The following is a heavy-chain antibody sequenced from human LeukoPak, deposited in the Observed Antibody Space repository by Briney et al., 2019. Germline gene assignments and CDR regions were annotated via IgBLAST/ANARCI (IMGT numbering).Heavy chain of an antibody. D-gene: IGHD3-22*01. Sequence: SVKVSCKASGYTFTGYYMHWVRQAPGQGLEWMGRIIPIFGTANYAQKFQGRVTITTDESTSTAYMELSSLRSEDTAVYYCAREDHETYYYDSGGYWWYYWGQGTLVTVS. V-gene: IGHV1-69*05. CDR3: AREDHETYYYDSGGYWWYY. J-gene: IGHJ4*02. CDR1: GYTFTGYY. CDR2: IIPIFGTA.